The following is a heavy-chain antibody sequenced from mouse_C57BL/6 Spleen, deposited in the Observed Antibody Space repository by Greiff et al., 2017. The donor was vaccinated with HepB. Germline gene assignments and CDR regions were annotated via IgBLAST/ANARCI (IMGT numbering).Heavy chain of an antibody. D-gene: IGHD2-3*01. CDR2: IYPGSGST. Sequence: VQLQQPGAELVKPGASVKMSCKASGYTFTSYWITWVKQRPGQGLEWIGDIYPGSGSTNYNEKFKSKATLTVDTSSSTAYMQLSSLTSEDSAVYYCARNCFYDGYSGDYWGQGTSVTVSS. J-gene: IGHJ4*01. CDR1: GYTFTSYW. V-gene: IGHV1-55*01. CDR3: ARNCFYDGYSGDY.